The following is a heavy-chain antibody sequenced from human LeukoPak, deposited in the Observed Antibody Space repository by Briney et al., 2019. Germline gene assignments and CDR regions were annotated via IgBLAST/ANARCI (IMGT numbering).Heavy chain of an antibody. D-gene: IGHD4/OR15-4a*01. Sequence: PGGSLRLSCVASGITVSSNYMSWVRQAPGKGLECVSAISGDGVSPYYADSVRGRFTISRDNSKNTLYLQMNSLRVEDTAVYFCARDPGAFPYFFDCWGQGTLVTVSS. CDR2: ISGDGVSP. J-gene: IGHJ4*02. CDR3: ARDPGAFPYFFDC. CDR1: GITVSSNY. V-gene: IGHV3-23*01.